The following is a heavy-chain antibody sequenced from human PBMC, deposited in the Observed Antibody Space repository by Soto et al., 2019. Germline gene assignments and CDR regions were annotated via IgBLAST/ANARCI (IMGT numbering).Heavy chain of an antibody. D-gene: IGHD2-8*01. CDR3: ARARALYCTNGVCRNWFDP. Sequence: SETLSLTCAVYGGSFSGYYWGWIRQPPGKGLEWIGEINHSGSTNYNPSLKSRVTISVDTSKNQFSLKLSSVTAADTAVYYCARARALYCTNGVCRNWFDPWGQGTLVTVSS. J-gene: IGHJ5*02. CDR2: INHSGST. V-gene: IGHV4-34*01. CDR1: GGSFSGYY.